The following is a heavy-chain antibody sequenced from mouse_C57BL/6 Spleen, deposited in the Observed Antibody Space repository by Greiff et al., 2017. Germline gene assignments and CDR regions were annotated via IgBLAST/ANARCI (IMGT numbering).Heavy chain of an antibody. CDR1: GYAFSGSW. Sequence: VQLQQSGPELVKPGASVKISCKASGYAFSGSWMNWVKQRPGKGLEWIGRIYPGDGDTNYNGKFKGKATLTADKSSSTAYLQISSLTSEDSAVYFCARSSAPDYWGQGTTLTVSS. J-gene: IGHJ2*01. V-gene: IGHV1-82*01. CDR3: ARSSAPDY. CDR2: IYPGDGDT.